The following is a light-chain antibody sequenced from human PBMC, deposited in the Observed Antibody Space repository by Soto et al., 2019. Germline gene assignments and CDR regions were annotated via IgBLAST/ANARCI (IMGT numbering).Light chain of an antibody. CDR3: AAWDDSLNGPYV. V-gene: IGLV1-44*01. Sequence: QSVLTQPPSASGTPGQRVTISCTGSISNIGSNTVNWYQQLPGTAPKLLIYANNQRPSGVPDRFSGSRSGTSASLAISGLQSEDESDYYCAAWDDSLNGPYVFGTGTKLTVL. J-gene: IGLJ1*01. CDR1: ISNIGSNT. CDR2: ANN.